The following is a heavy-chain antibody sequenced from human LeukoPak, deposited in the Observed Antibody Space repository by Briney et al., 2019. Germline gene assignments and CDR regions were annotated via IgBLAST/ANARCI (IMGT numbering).Heavy chain of an antibody. Sequence: PGGSLRLSCTVSGFTFSSYWMHWVRQAPGMGLVWVSRINTDWSTTSYADSVKGRFTISRDNAKNSLYLQMNGLRAEDTAVYYCARSSLYYDNSDYSHYWGQGTLVTVSS. D-gene: IGHD3-22*01. CDR1: GFTFSSYW. V-gene: IGHV3-74*01. J-gene: IGHJ4*02. CDR2: INTDWSTT. CDR3: ARSSLYYDNSDYSHY.